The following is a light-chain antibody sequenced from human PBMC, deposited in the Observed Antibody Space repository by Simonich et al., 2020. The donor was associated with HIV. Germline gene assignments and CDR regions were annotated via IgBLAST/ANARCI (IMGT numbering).Light chain of an antibody. CDR2: EDN. J-gene: IGLJ3*02. CDR3: YSTDSSGNHKGV. Sequence: SYELTQPPSVSVSPGQTARITCSGDALPKKYGYWYQQKSGQAPVLVIYEDNKRPSGLPERFSGSRSGTMATLTISGAQVEDEADYYCYSTDSSGNHKGVFGGGTKLTVL. V-gene: IGLV3-10*01. CDR1: ALPKKY.